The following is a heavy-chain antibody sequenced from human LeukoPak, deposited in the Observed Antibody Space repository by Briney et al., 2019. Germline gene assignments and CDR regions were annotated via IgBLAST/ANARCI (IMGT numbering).Heavy chain of an antibody. CDR3: AKDEVAYYYDSSGYFEGSLGFDY. Sequence: PGGSLRLSCAASGFTFSSYAMSWVRQAPGKGLEWVSAISGSGGSTYYADSVKGRFTISRDNSKNTLYLQMNSLRAEDTAVYYCAKDEVAYYYDSSGYFEGSLGFDYWGQGTLVTVSS. D-gene: IGHD3-22*01. V-gene: IGHV3-23*01. J-gene: IGHJ4*02. CDR2: ISGSGGST. CDR1: GFTFSSYA.